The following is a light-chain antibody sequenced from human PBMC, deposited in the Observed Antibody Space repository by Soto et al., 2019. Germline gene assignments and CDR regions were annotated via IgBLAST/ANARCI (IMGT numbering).Light chain of an antibody. Sequence: ILFPPEPATLSFTPGERATLPRRASQSVSSYLAWYQQKPGQAPRLLIYDASNRATGIPARFSGSGSGTDFTLTISSLEPEDFAVYYCQQRSNWPITFGQGTKGDIK. CDR3: QQRSNWPIT. V-gene: IGKV3-11*01. CDR1: QSVSSY. J-gene: IGKJ1*01. CDR2: DAS.